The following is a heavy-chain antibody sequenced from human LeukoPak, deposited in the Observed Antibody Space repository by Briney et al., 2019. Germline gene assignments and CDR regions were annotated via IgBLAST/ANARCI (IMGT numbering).Heavy chain of an antibody. V-gene: IGHV4-39*07. CDR3: ARTSGIVVDHRLGAFDI. D-gene: IGHD3-22*01. J-gene: IGHJ3*02. Sequence: PSETLSLTCTVSGGSISSSSYYWGWIRQPPGKGLEWIGSIYYSGSTYYNPSLKSRVTISVDTSKNQFSLKLSSVTAADTAVYYCARTSGIVVDHRLGAFDIWGQGTMVTVSS. CDR1: GGSISSSSYY. CDR2: IYYSGST.